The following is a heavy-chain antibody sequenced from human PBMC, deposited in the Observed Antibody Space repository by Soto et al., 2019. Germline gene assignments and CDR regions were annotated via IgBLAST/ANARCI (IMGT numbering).Heavy chain of an antibody. CDR3: ARVGIIALAGTKH. J-gene: IGHJ1*01. Sequence: PGGSLRLSCAASGFTFSSYSMNWVRQAPGKGLEWVSYISSSSSTIYYADSVKGRFTISRDNAKNTLYLQMNSLRAEDTAVYYCARVGIIALAGTKHWGQGTLVTVSS. D-gene: IGHD6-19*01. CDR2: ISSSSSTI. V-gene: IGHV3-48*04. CDR1: GFTFSSYS.